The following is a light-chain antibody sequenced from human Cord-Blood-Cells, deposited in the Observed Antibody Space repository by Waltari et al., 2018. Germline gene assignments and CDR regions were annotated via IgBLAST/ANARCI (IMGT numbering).Light chain of an antibody. Sequence: QSALTQPASVSGSPGQSITISCTGTSSDVGGYNYVSWYQQHPGKAPNLMIYDVSNRPSGVSNRFSGSKSGNTASLTIPGLQAEDEADYYCSSYTSSSTLVFGGGTKLTVL. CDR2: DVS. CDR1: SSDVGGYNY. V-gene: IGLV2-14*01. CDR3: SSYTSSSTLV. J-gene: IGLJ2*01.